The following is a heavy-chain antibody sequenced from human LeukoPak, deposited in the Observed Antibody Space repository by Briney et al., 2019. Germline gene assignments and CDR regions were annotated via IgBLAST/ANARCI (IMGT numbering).Heavy chain of an antibody. CDR2: IIPIFGTA. J-gene: IGHJ4*02. D-gene: IGHD3-22*01. CDR3: ARDGLHYDSSGYYYYFDY. V-gene: IGHV1-69*13. CDR1: GYTFTGYY. Sequence: GASVKVSCKASGYTFTGYYIHWVRQAPGQGLEWMGGIIPIFGTANYAQKFQGRVTITADESTSTAYIELSSLRSEDTAVYYCARDGLHYDSSGYYYYFDYWGQGTLVTVSS.